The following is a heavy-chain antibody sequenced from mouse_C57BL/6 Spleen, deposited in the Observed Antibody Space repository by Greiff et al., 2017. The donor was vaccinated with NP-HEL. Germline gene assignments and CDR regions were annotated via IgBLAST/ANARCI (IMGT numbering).Heavy chain of an antibody. CDR2: ISSGGGYI. V-gene: IGHV5-9-1*02. CDR3: TRELRDSSGYFGY. J-gene: IGHJ2*01. CDR1: GFTFSSYA. D-gene: IGHD3-2*02. Sequence: EVQLVESGEGLVKPGGSLKLSCAASGFTFSSYAMSWVRQTPEKRLEWVAYISSGGGYIYYADTVKGRSTFSRDNARNTLYLQMSSLKSEDTSMYYCTRELRDSSGYFGYWGQGTTLTVSS.